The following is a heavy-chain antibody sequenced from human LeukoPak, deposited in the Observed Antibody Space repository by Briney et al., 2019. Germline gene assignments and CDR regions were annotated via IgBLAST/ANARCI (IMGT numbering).Heavy chain of an antibody. CDR3: ARGHSNCSPTSCYXPSDY. CDR1: GASISTYY. CDR2: IYNGGRT. D-gene: IGHD2-2*01. J-gene: IGHJ4*02. Sequence: PSETLSLTCTVSGASISTYYWSWIRQPPGKGLEWIGYIYNGGRTNYNPSLKSRVTISVDTSKNQFSLRLTSVTAADTAVYYCARGHSNCSPTSCYXPSDYWGQGTLVTVSS. V-gene: IGHV4-59*01.